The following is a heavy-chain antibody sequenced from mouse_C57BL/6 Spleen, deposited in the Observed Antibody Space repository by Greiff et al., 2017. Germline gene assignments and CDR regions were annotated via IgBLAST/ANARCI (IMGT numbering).Heavy chain of an antibody. CDR2: IDPSDSYT. Sequence: VQLQQSGAELVKPGASVKLSCKASGYTFTSYWMQWVKQRPGQGLKWIGEIDPSDSYTNYNQKFQGKATLTVDTSSSTAYMQLSSLTSEDSAVYYCARSREDDYPVDYWGQGTTLTVSS. D-gene: IGHD2-4*01. J-gene: IGHJ2*01. CDR3: ARSREDDYPVDY. CDR1: GYTFTSYW. V-gene: IGHV1-50*01.